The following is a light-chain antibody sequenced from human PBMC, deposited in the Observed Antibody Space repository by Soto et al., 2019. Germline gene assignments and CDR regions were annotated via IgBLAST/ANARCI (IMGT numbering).Light chain of an antibody. V-gene: IGKV3-11*01. CDR3: QQRSNWPSIT. J-gene: IGKJ1*01. CDR1: QSVSTY. CDR2: DAS. Sequence: EIVLTQSPATLSLSQGERATLSCRAGQSVSTYLAWYQQKPGQAPRLIIYDASTRAPGIPARFSGSGSGTDFTLTISSLEPEDFAVYHCQQRSNWPSITFGQGTKVDIK.